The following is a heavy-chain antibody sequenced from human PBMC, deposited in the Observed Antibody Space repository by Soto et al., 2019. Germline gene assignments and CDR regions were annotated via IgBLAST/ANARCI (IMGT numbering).Heavy chain of an antibody. CDR1: GFSLSTSGVG. CDR2: IYWDHSE. J-gene: IGHJ2*01. V-gene: IGHV2-5*02. Sequence: QITLKESGPTLVKPTQTLTLTCTFSGFSLSTSGVGVGWIRQPPGKALEWLALIYWDHSERYSPSLKSRLSITKDTSRTQVVLTLTNVDPVDTATYYCTHTVRWLYFDVWGRGTLVTVSS. CDR3: THTVRWLYFDV. D-gene: IGHD3-22*01.